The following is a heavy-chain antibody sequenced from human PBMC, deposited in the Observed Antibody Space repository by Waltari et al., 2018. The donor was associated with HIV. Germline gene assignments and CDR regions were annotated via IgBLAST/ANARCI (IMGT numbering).Heavy chain of an antibody. CDR1: GDSVSSNSAA. Sequence: QGQLQPSGPGLVKPSQTLSLTCVISGDSVSSNSAAWNWIRQSPARGLEWLGRTYYRSRWYNEYAVSVKSRITINQDTSKNQFSLQLKSVTPEDTAVYYCVRGGQWLNWFGPWGPGTLVTVSS. D-gene: IGHD6-19*01. CDR2: TYYRSRWYN. V-gene: IGHV6-1*01. J-gene: IGHJ5*02. CDR3: VRGGQWLNWFGP.